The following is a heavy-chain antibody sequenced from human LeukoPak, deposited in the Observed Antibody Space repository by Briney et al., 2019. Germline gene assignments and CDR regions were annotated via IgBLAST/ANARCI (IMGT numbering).Heavy chain of an antibody. D-gene: IGHD1-26*01. J-gene: IGHJ4*02. Sequence: GGSLRLSCAASGFTFSSYAMHWVRQAPGKGLEWEAVISYDGSNKYYADSVKGRFTISRDNSKNTLYLQMNSLRAEDTAVYYCAKAPGGRYNGWGQGTLVTVSS. CDR2: ISYDGSNK. CDR3: AKAPGGRYNG. V-gene: IGHV3-30-3*01. CDR1: GFTFSSYA.